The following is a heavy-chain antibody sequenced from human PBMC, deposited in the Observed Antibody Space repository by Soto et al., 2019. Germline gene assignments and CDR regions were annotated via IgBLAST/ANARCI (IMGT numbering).Heavy chain of an antibody. CDR3: ERAGWCSGDNCPCDY. CDR2: IDGDGSST. Sequence: EVQLVESGGGLVQPGGSLRLSCAVSGFTFSTYWMHWVRQAPGKGLVWVSRIDGDGSSTNYADTVKGRFTVSRDNATNTLYVEMNSLRAEDTAVYYCERAGWCSGDNCPCDYWGHGILVPVPS. V-gene: IGHV3-74*01. CDR1: GFTFSTYW. D-gene: IGHD2-15*01. J-gene: IGHJ4*01.